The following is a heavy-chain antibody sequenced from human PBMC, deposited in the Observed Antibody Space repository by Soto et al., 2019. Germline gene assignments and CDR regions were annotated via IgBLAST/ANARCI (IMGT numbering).Heavy chain of an antibody. V-gene: IGHV4-39*01. CDR3: ARTIPYCISTSCYPYYFDY. Sequence: QLQLQESGPGLVKPSETLSLTCTVSGGSISSSSYYWGWIRQPPGKGLEWIGSIYYSGSTYYNPSLQSRVTISVATSTNQSSLKLSAVPAADAAVYYCARTIPYCISTSCYPYYFDYWGQGTLVTVSS. D-gene: IGHD2-2*01. CDR2: IYYSGST. J-gene: IGHJ4*02. CDR1: GGSISSSSYY.